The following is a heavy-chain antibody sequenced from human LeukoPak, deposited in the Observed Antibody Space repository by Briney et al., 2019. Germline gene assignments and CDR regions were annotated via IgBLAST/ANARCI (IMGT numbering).Heavy chain of an antibody. D-gene: IGHD3-10*01. CDR3: ARYYGSGRYVDY. CDR2: IDPNSGGT. Sequence: ASVKVSCKASGYTFTGYYMHWVRQAPGQGLEWMGWIDPNSGGTNYAQKFQGTVTMTRDTSISTAYMELSRLRSDDTAVYYCARYYGSGRYVDYWGQGTLVTVSS. CDR1: GYTFTGYY. J-gene: IGHJ4*02. V-gene: IGHV1-2*02.